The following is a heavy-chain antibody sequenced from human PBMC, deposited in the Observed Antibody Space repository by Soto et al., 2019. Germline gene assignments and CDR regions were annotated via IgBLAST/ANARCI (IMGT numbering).Heavy chain of an antibody. D-gene: IGHD6-13*01. V-gene: IGHV1-18*01. CDR3: ASHSSSWYAYAFDI. Sequence: ASVKVSCKASGYTFTSYGISWVRQAPGQGLEWMGWISAYNGNTNYAQKLQGRVTMTTDTSTSTAYMELRSLRSDDTAVYYCASHSSSWYAYAFDIWGQGTMVTVSS. CDR2: ISAYNGNT. CDR1: GYTFTSYG. J-gene: IGHJ3*02.